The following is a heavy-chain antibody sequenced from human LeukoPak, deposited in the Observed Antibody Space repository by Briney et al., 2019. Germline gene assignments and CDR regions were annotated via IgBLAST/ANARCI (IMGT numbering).Heavy chain of an antibody. V-gene: IGHV1-18*01. D-gene: IGHD1-7*01. J-gene: IGHJ4*02. CDR1: GYTFTSYG. Sequence: ASVKVSCKASGYTFTSYGISWVRQAPGQGLEWMGWISAYNGNTNYAQKFQGRVTITADKSTSTAYMELSSLRSEDTAVYYCARDRGTTNPSDYWGQGTLVTVSS. CDR2: ISAYNGNT. CDR3: ARDRGTTNPSDY.